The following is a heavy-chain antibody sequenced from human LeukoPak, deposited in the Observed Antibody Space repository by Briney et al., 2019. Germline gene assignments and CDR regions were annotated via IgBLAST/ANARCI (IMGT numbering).Heavy chain of an antibody. Sequence: GGSLRLSCAASGFTFSSYSMNWVRQAPGKGLEWVSPISSSSSYIYYADSVKGRFTISRDNAKNSLYLQMNSLRAEDTAVYYCARVVPAAHFGCDAFDIWGQGTMVTVSS. CDR2: ISSSSSYI. CDR1: GFTFSSYS. CDR3: ARVVPAAHFGCDAFDI. V-gene: IGHV3-21*01. J-gene: IGHJ3*02. D-gene: IGHD2-2*01.